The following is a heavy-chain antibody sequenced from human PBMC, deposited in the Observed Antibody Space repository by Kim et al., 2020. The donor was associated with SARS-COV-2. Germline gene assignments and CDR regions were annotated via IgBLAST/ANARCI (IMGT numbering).Heavy chain of an antibody. CDR1: GFTFSSYG. CDR2: ISYDGSNK. V-gene: IGHV3-30*18. J-gene: IGHJ4*02. Sequence: GGSLRLSCAASGFTFSSYGMHWVRQAPGKGLEWVAVISYDGSNKYYADSVKGRFTISRDNSKNTLYLQMNSLRAEDTAVYYCAKDSVSGSYPWGYFDYWGQGTLVTVSS. CDR3: AKDSVSGSYPWGYFDY. D-gene: IGHD1-26*01.